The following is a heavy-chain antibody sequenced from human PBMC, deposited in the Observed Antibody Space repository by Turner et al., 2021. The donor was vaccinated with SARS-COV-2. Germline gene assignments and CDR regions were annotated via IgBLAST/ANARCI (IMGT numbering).Heavy chain of an antibody. V-gene: IGHV4-39*01. Sequence: QLQLQESGPGLVKPTATLSLTCTVPGGSISSSSYYWGWIRQPPGKGLEWIGSIYYSGSTYYNPSLKSRVTISVDTSKNQFSLKLSSVTAADTAVYYCAGEEVVFRASHTLYYYGMDVWGQGTTVTVSS. J-gene: IGHJ6*02. D-gene: IGHD3-22*01. CDR1: GGSISSSSYY. CDR3: AGEEVVFRASHTLYYYGMDV. CDR2: IYYSGST.